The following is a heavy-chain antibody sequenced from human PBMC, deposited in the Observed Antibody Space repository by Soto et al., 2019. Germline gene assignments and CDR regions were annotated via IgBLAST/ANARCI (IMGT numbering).Heavy chain of an antibody. Sequence: GGSLSLSCAASGVTFSTYAMSWVRQAPGKGLEWVSAISGSGGSTYYADSGKGRFTISRDNSKNTLYLQMNSLRAEDTAVYYCAKELCVAAAGTGTWFDPWGQGTLVTVSS. CDR1: GVTFSTYA. CDR2: ISGSGGST. V-gene: IGHV3-23*01. D-gene: IGHD6-13*01. J-gene: IGHJ5*02. CDR3: AKELCVAAAGTGTWFDP.